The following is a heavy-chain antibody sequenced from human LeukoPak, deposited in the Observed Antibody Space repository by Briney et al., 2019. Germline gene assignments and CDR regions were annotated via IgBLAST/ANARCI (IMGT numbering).Heavy chain of an antibody. D-gene: IGHD1-1*01. V-gene: IGHV1-2*02. Sequence: VASVKVSCKASGYTFTGYYMHWVRQAPGQGLEWMGWINPNSGGTNYAQKFQGRVTMTRDTSISTAYMELSRLRSDDTAVYYCARDRAENWKLGIYYCYYMDVWGKGTTATVSS. CDR2: INPNSGGT. CDR3: ARDRAENWKLGIYYCYYMDV. CDR1: GYTFTGYY. J-gene: IGHJ6*03.